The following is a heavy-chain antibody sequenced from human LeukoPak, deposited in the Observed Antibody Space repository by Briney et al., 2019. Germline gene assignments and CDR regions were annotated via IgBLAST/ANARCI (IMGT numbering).Heavy chain of an antibody. CDR1: GYTFTSYG. CDR3: ASYLYYYDSTGYYNLDY. V-gene: IGHV1-18*01. J-gene: IGHJ4*02. D-gene: IGHD3-22*01. CDR2: IITNHGKA. Sequence: ASVKVSCKASGYTFTSYGISWVRQAPGQGLEWMGRIITNHGKANYAQKFQGRVTITTDESTSTAYMELSSLRSEDTAVYFCASYLYYYDSTGYYNLDYWGQGTLVTVSS.